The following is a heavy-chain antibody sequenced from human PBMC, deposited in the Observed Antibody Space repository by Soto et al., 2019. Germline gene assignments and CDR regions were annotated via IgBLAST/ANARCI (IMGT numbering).Heavy chain of an antibody. J-gene: IGHJ4*01. CDR3: ASPNVTGRWFSDY. CDR2: ISGTGDDT. D-gene: IGHD3-10*01. Sequence: GSLRLSCAASGFTFNNDAMTWPRHAPGNGLEWVSAISGTGDDTYYADSVKGRFTISSDICKNTLHLQMNSLRAGATAVYYCASPNVTGRWFSDYCGQGSLVIVS. CDR1: GFTFNNDA. V-gene: IGHV3-23*01.